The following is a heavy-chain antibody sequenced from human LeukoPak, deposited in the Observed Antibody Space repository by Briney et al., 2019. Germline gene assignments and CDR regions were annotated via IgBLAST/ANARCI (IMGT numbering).Heavy chain of an antibody. CDR1: GYSFTSYW. CDR2: IYPGDSDT. CDR3: AKFFSYYYDSRGYPAPDAFDI. D-gene: IGHD3-22*01. J-gene: IGHJ3*02. V-gene: IGHV5-51*01. Sequence: GESLKISCKGSGYSFTSYWIGWVRQMPGKGLEWMGIIYPGDSDTRYSPSFQGQVTISADRSISTAYLQWSSLKASDTALYYCAKFFSYYYDSRGYPAPDAFDIWGQGTMVTVSS.